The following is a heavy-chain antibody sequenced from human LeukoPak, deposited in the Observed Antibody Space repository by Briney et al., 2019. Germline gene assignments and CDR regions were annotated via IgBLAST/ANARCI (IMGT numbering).Heavy chain of an antibody. V-gene: IGHV4-59*01. D-gene: IGHD3-10*01. J-gene: IGHJ6*03. Sequence: SETLSLTCTVSGGSISSYYWSWMRQPPGKGLEWVGYNYYSGSTNYNPSLKSRVTISVDTSKNPFSLKLSSVTAADTAVYYCAREEMVRGDSTWGYYYYYYMDVWGKGTTVTISS. CDR3: AREEMVRGDSTWGYYYYYYMDV. CDR1: GGSISSYY. CDR2: NYYSGST.